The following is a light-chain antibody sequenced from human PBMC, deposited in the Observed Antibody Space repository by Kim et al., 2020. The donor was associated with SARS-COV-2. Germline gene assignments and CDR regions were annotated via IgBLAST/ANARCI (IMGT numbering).Light chain of an antibody. CDR2: DAS. V-gene: IGKV1-33*01. J-gene: IGKJ5*01. Sequence: DIQMTQSPSSLSASVGDRVTFTCQASQDITNYLNWYQLKPGKAPNLLIYDASDLKTGVPSRFSGTGSGINFTFTISSLQPDDIATYYCQQYRYLPITFGQGTRLEIK. CDR3: QQYRYLPIT. CDR1: QDITNY.